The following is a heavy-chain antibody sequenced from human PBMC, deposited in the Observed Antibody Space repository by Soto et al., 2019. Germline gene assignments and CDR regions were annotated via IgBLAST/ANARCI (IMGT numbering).Heavy chain of an antibody. Sequence: GASVKVSCKASGYTFTSYGISWVRQAPGQGLEGMGWISAYNGNTNYAQKLQGRVTMTTDTSTSTAYMELRSLRSDDTAVYYCARGGGQYYYDSSGYFDYWGQGTLVTVSS. CDR2: ISAYNGNT. CDR3: ARGGGQYYYDSSGYFDY. V-gene: IGHV1-18*01. D-gene: IGHD3-22*01. CDR1: GYTFTSYG. J-gene: IGHJ4*02.